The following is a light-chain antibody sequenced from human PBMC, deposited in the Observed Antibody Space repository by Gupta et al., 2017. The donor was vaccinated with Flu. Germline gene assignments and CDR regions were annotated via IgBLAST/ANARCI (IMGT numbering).Light chain of an antibody. CDR2: WAS. CDR1: QSILYTSNNKNY. CDR3: QQYYTTPS. V-gene: IGKV4-1*01. J-gene: IGKJ4*01. Sequence: DIVMTQSPDSLAVSLGERATINCKSRQSILYTSNNKNYLAWYQQKPGQPPKLLIYWASTREYGVPDRFSGSGSGTDFTLTISSLQAEDVAVYYCQQYYTTPSVGGGTKVEIK.